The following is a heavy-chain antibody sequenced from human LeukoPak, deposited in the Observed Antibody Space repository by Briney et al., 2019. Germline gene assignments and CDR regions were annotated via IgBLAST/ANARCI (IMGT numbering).Heavy chain of an antibody. V-gene: IGHV4-59*01. Sequence: SETLSPTCSVSGGSISSYYWSWIRQPPGKGLEWIGYIYYSGSTNYNPSLNSRVIISVDTSKNRFSLKLSSVTAADTAVYFCARGQILAGYYYDDYWGQGTLVTVSS. J-gene: IGHJ4*02. D-gene: IGHD3-9*01. CDR2: IYYSGST. CDR1: GGSISSYY. CDR3: ARGQILAGYYYDDY.